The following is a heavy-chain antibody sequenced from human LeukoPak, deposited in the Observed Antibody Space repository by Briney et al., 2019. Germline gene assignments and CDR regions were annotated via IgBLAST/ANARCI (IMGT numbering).Heavy chain of an antibody. Sequence: GGSLRLSCAASGFTFSSYWMSWVRQAPGEGLEWVANINEDGSEKYYGDSVKGRFTISRDNAKNSLYLQMNSLRVEDTALYYCARVRSVGGNPHAFNIWGQGTMVTVSS. D-gene: IGHD4-23*01. CDR1: GFTFSSYW. CDR3: ARVRSVGGNPHAFNI. V-gene: IGHV3-7*01. J-gene: IGHJ3*02. CDR2: INEDGSEK.